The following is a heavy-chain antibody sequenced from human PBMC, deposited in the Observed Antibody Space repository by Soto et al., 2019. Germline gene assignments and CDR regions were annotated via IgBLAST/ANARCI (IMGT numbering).Heavy chain of an antibody. V-gene: IGHV4-4*02. J-gene: IGHJ4*02. CDR1: GGSISSSNW. CDR3: ARDSVAAAAYFDY. D-gene: IGHD6-13*01. Sequence: SETLSLTCAVSGGSISSSNWWSWVRQPPGKGMEWIGEIYHSGSTNYNPSLKSRVTISVDKSKNQFSLKVSSVTAADSAVYYCARDSVAAAAYFDYWGQGTLVTVSS. CDR2: IYHSGST.